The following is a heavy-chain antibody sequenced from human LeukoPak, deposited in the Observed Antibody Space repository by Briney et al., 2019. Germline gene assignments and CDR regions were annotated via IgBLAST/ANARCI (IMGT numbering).Heavy chain of an antibody. V-gene: IGHV3-23*01. J-gene: IGHJ5*02. CDR2: TSGSGGSP. CDR3: AKASELGRGYFDH. Sequence: GVSLRLSCAASVFSFRTYAMIGVRHAPGRGREWVSFTSGSGGSPNYADSVKGRFTLYRDNSQNPLYLQMNSLRAEDKAVYYCAKASELGRGYFDHWGQGTLVTVSS. D-gene: IGHD7-27*01. CDR1: VFSFRTYA.